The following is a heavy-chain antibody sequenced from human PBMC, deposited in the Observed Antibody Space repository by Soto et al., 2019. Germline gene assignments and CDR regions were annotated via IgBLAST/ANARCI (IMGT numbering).Heavy chain of an antibody. CDR1: GFAFRSYG. V-gene: IGHV3-30*18. CDR2: ISYDKNTI. Sequence: QIQLVESGGGVVQPGRSLRLSCAASGFAFRSYGMHWVRQVPGRGLDRLSVISYDKNTIHYAGSVRGRFTISRDNSKNTVYLDIKSLRPEDTAIYYCAKGGATAAVLDYWGQGTLVTVSP. CDR3: AKGGATAAVLDY. D-gene: IGHD3-10*02. J-gene: IGHJ4*02.